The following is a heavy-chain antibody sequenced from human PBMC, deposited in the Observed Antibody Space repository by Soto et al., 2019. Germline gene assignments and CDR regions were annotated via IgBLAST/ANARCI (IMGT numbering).Heavy chain of an antibody. CDR1: GCSISSYY. CDR2: ISYSGTT. CDR3: ARDQGGGWSNIDY. D-gene: IGHD6-19*01. Sequence: QVQLQESGPGLVKPSETLSLTCTVSGCSISSYYWSWIRQPPGKGLEWIGYISYSGTTNHNPPLKRRDPISVDPSKNQFPLKLSCVGGADTGWYYCARDQGGGWSNIDYWGQGTLVTVSS. V-gene: IGHV4-59*01. J-gene: IGHJ4*02.